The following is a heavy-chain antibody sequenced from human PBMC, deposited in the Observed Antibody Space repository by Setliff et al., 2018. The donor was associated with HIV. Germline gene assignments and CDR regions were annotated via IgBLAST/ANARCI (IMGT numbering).Heavy chain of an antibody. CDR3: AGLYGDYGGGY. Sequence: ASVKVSCKASGGTFSSYVISWVRQAPGQGPEWMGGIIPMYGVTNYAQKFQGRVTITADESTNTAYMELSSLRSEDTAVYYCAGLYGDYGGGYWGHGTLVTVSS. V-gene: IGHV1-69*13. CDR2: IIPMYGVT. J-gene: IGHJ4*01. CDR1: GGTFSSYV. D-gene: IGHD4-17*01.